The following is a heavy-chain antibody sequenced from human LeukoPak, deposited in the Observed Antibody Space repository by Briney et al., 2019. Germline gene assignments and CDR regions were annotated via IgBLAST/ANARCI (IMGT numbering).Heavy chain of an antibody. V-gene: IGHV4-59*12. D-gene: IGHD2-15*01. CDR3: ARGGGSWYYYYMDV. Sequence: SETLSLTCTVSGGSISTYYWTWIRQSPGKGLESIGYIFYTGKTNYNPSLKSRVTISVDTSKNQFSLKLSSVTAADTAVYYCARGGGSWYYYYMDVWGKGTTVTVSS. CDR1: GGSISTYY. CDR2: IFYTGKT. J-gene: IGHJ6*03.